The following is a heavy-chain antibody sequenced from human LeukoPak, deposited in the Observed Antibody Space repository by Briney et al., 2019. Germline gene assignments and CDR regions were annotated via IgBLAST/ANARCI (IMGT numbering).Heavy chain of an antibody. J-gene: IGHJ4*01. D-gene: IGHD6-13*01. CDR3: ARQLPTAAADTRGYFEY. V-gene: IGHV4-39*01. CDR1: GGSISNADYY. Sequence: SETLSLTCSVSGGSISNADYYWGWIRQAPGKGLEWIGSIFYGERNHYNPSLKSRATMSVDTSKNQFSLKLTSVTAADAAMYYCARQLPTAAADTRGYFEYWGQGAVVPVSS. CDR2: IFYGERN.